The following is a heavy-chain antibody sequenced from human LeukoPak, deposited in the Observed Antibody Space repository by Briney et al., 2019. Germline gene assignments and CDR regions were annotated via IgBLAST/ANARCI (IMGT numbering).Heavy chain of an antibody. J-gene: IGHJ6*02. CDR1: RFTFSSYG. V-gene: IGHV3-33*01. CDR2: IWYDGSNK. D-gene: IGHD6-13*01. Sequence: GRSLRLSCAASRFTFSSYGMHWVRQAPGKGLEWVAVIWYDGSNKYYADSVKGRFTISRDNSKNTLYLQMNSLRAEDTAVYYCARDGLAAAGAYYYYYGMDVWGQGTTVTVSS. CDR3: ARDGLAAAGAYYYYYGMDV.